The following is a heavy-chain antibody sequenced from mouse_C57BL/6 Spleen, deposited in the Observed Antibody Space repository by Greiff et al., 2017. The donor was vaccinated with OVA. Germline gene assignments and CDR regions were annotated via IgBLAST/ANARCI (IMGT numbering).Heavy chain of an antibody. D-gene: IGHD4-1*01. CDR1: GYSITSGYY. V-gene: IGHV3-6*01. CDR2: ISYDGSN. Sequence: EVQLQQSGPGLVKPSQSLSLTCSVTGYSITSGYYWNWIRQFPGNKLEWMGYISYDGSNNYNPSLKNRISITRDTSKNQFFLKLNSVTTEDTATYYCAGANWDYFDYWGQGTTLTVSS. J-gene: IGHJ2*01. CDR3: AGANWDYFDY.